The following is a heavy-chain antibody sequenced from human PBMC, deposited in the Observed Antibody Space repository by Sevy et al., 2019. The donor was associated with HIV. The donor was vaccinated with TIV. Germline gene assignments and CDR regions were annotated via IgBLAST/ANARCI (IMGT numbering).Heavy chain of an antibody. Sequence: GGSLRLSCAASGFTFSNYAMSWVRQAPGKGLEWVSGISGSGIRIYYADSVKGRFTISRDNSKNTLYLQMSNLRGEDTAVYYCAYIPAAGTGGSAFDIWGQGTMVTVSS. J-gene: IGHJ3*02. CDR2: ISGSGIRI. V-gene: IGHV3-23*01. CDR3: AYIPAAGTGGSAFDI. CDR1: GFTFSNYA. D-gene: IGHD6-13*01.